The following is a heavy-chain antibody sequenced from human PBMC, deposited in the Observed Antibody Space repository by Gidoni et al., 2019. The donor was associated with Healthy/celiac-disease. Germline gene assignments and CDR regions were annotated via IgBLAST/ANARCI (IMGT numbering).Heavy chain of an antibody. CDR1: GGSISSYY. D-gene: IGHD2-15*01. CDR3: ARDRGGSYYYYGMDV. CDR2: IYYSGST. Sequence: QVQLQESGPGLVKPSETLSLTCTVSGGSISSYYWSWIRQPPGKGLEWIGYIYYSGSTNYNPSRKSRVTIAVDTSKNQFSLKLSSVTAADTAVYYCARDRGGSYYYYGMDVWGQGTTVTVSS. J-gene: IGHJ6*02. V-gene: IGHV4-59*01.